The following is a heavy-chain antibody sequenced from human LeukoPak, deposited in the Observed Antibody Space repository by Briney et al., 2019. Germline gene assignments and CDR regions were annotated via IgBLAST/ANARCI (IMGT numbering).Heavy chain of an antibody. D-gene: IGHD2-8*02. Sequence: GASVKVSCKASGYTFTGYYMHWVRQAPGQGLEWMGWINPNSGGTNYAQKFQGRVTMTRDTSISTAHMELSRLRSDDTAVYYCASLTDYYYYGMDVWGQGTTVTVSS. V-gene: IGHV1-2*02. CDR3: ASLTDYYYYGMDV. CDR1: GYTFTGYY. J-gene: IGHJ6*02. CDR2: INPNSGGT.